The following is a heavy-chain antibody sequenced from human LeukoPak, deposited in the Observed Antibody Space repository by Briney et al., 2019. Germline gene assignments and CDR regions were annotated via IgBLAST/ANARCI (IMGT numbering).Heavy chain of an antibody. D-gene: IGHD5-24*01. CDR1: GGSISSYY. Sequence: SETLSLTCTVSGGSISSYYWSWIRQPPGKGLEWIGYIYYSGSTNYNPSLKSRVTISVDTSKNQFSLKLSSVTAADTAVYYCARWTRDGPNYLIFDYWGQGTLVTVSS. V-gene: IGHV4-59*01. CDR2: IYYSGST. J-gene: IGHJ4*02. CDR3: ARWTRDGPNYLIFDY.